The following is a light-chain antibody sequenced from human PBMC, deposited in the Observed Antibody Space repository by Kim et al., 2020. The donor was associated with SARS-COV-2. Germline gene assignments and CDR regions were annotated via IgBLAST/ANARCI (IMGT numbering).Light chain of an antibody. CDR2: QDS. CDR3: QAWDSSIV. J-gene: IGLJ2*01. CDR1: KLGDKY. V-gene: IGLV3-1*01. Sequence: SYELTQPPSVSVSPGQTASITCSGDKLGDKYACWYQQKPGQSPVLVIYQDSKRPSGIPERFSGPNSGNTATLTISGTQAMDEADYYCQAWDSSIVFGGGTQLTVL.